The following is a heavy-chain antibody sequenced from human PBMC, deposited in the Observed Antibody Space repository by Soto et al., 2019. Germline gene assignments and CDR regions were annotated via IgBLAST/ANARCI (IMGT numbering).Heavy chain of an antibody. CDR1: GYTFTNYW. CDR3: ARQFNFDF. J-gene: IGHJ4*02. Sequence: GESLKISCRGSGYTFTNYWIGWVRQMPGKGLEWMGIIYPGDSDTTYSPSFQGQVTISADKSINTAYLQWSSLKTSDTAMYYCARQFNFDFWGQGTLVTVSS. CDR2: IYPGDSDT. V-gene: IGHV5-51*01.